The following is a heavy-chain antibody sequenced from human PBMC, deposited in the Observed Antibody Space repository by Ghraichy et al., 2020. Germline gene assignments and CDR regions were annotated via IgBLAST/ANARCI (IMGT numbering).Heavy chain of an antibody. CDR2: IYYSGST. Sequence: SQTLSLTCTVSGGSISNIGYYWGWIRQPPGKGLEWIGSIYYSGSTYYNPSLKSRVTISLDTSKNQFSLKLSSVTAADTAVYYCARRGICSGGGCYGFDPWGQGSLVTVSS. D-gene: IGHD2-15*01. J-gene: IGHJ5*02. V-gene: IGHV4-39*01. CDR3: ARRGICSGGGCYGFDP. CDR1: GGSISNIGYY.